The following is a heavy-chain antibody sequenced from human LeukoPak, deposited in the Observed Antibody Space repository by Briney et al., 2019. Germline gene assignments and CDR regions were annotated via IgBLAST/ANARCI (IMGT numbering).Heavy chain of an antibody. CDR1: GYTFTSYY. CDR3: ARDMDSGPDFFDY. J-gene: IGHJ4*02. Sequence: ASVKVSCKASGYTFTSYYMHWVRQAPGQGLEWMGWINPRSGRTNYAQKSQGRVTMTRDTSISTAYMELSRLRSDDTAVYYCARDMDSGPDFFDYWGLGTLVTVSS. D-gene: IGHD1-26*01. CDR2: INPRSGRT. V-gene: IGHV1-2*02.